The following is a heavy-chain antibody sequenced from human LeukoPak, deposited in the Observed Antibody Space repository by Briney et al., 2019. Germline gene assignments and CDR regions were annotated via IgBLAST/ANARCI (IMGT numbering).Heavy chain of an antibody. Sequence: SVKVSCKASGFTFSSYWMHWVRQAPGQGLEWLGLINPAGTITVFARKFQGRATVTRDTSASTVYMELNTLTSEDTAVYYCVREDNSPYKNFDHWGQGTLVTVSS. J-gene: IGHJ4*02. CDR1: GFTFSSYW. CDR2: INPAGTIT. D-gene: IGHD1-1*01. CDR3: VREDNSPYKNFDH. V-gene: IGHV1-46*01.